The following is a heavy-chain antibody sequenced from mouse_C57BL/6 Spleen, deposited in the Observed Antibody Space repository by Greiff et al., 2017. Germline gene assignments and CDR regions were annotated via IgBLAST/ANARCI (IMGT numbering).Heavy chain of an antibody. Sequence: VQLQQSGPELAKPGASVKISCKASGYAFSSSWMNWVKQRPGKGLEWIGRIYPGDGDTNYNGKFKGKATLTADTSSSTAYMQLSSLTSEDSAVYFCARSFDYWGQGTTLTVSS. V-gene: IGHV1-82*01. CDR2: IYPGDGDT. CDR1: GYAFSSSW. CDR3: ARSFDY. J-gene: IGHJ2*01.